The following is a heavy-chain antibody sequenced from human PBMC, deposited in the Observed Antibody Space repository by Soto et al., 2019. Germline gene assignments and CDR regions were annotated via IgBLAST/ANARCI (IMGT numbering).Heavy chain of an antibody. CDR1: GFTFSSYG. V-gene: IGHV3-30*03. Sequence: GGSLRLSCAASGFTFSSYGMHWVRQAPGKGLEWVAVISYDGSNKYYADSVKGRFTISRDNSKITLYLQMNSLRAEDTAVYYCIGSGYYEPFDYWGQGTLVTVSS. CDR3: IGSGYYEPFDY. D-gene: IGHD3-22*01. J-gene: IGHJ4*02. CDR2: ISYDGSNK.